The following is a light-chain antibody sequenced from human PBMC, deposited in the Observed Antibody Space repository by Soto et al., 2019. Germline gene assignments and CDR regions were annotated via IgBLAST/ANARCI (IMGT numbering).Light chain of an antibody. CDR1: QSVSSSY. CDR2: GAS. Sequence: EIMLKQSAGTLSLSPGERATLSCRSSQSVSSSYFAWYQQKPGQAPRLLIYGASRRATGIPDRFSGSGSGTDFTLTISRLEPEDFAVYYCQQYDSSLWTFGQGTKVDIK. V-gene: IGKV3-20*01. CDR3: QQYDSSLWT. J-gene: IGKJ1*01.